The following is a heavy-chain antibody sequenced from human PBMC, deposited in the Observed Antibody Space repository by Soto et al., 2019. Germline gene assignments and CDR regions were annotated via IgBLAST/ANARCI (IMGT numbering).Heavy chain of an antibody. V-gene: IGHV3-7*03. Sequence: HPGGSLRLSCAAFGFTFSNYWMTWVRQAPGKGLEWVAYIKEDGSAKYYVDSVKGRFTISRDNAKNSLYLQMNSLRADDTAVYYCARAAYSSNSGWFDPWGQGTLVTVSS. CDR3: ARAAYSSNSGWFDP. CDR2: IKEDGSAK. J-gene: IGHJ5*02. D-gene: IGHD6-13*01. CDR1: GFTFSNYW.